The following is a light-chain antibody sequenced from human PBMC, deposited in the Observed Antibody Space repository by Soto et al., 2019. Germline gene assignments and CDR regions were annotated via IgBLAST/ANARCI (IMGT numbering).Light chain of an antibody. J-gene: IGKJ1*01. Sequence: DIQMTQSPSTLSASVGDRVTITCRASQSISIWLAWYQQKPGKAPNLLIYDASSLESGVPSRLSGSGSGTEFTLTISSLQPDDFATYYCQQYHSYWTFGQGTKVDIK. V-gene: IGKV1-5*01. CDR3: QQYHSYWT. CDR2: DAS. CDR1: QSISIW.